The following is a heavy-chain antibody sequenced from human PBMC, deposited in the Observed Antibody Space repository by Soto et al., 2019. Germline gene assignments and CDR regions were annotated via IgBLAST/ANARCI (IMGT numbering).Heavy chain of an antibody. J-gene: IGHJ3*01. V-gene: IGHV3-23*01. D-gene: IGHD3-3*01. CDR3: AKDTVGGYSFWSGYYSDGLDV. CDR1: GFTFDSYA. Sequence: EVKLLESGGGLAQPGGSLRLSCVGSGFTFDSYAISWVRQAPGKGLQWISAISGNGAGTDYAHSVKGRFTISRDNSKNTVPMQMNSLRAEDTALYYCAKDTVGGYSFWSGYYSDGLDVWGQGTMVTVS. CDR2: ISGNGAGT.